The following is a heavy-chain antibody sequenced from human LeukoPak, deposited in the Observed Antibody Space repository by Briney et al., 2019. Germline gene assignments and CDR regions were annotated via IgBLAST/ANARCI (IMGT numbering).Heavy chain of an antibody. CDR3: AKGDYYDSSGYPY. J-gene: IGHJ4*02. Sequence: GVLRLSCAASGFTFSNFWMHWVRQAPGKGLVRVALIYGDGSFTRYADSVKGRFTISRDNAKNTVYLQMNSLRAEDTAVYYCAKGDYYDSSGYPYWGQGTLVTVSS. CDR2: IYGDGSFT. CDR1: GFTFSNFW. V-gene: IGHV3-74*01. D-gene: IGHD3-22*01.